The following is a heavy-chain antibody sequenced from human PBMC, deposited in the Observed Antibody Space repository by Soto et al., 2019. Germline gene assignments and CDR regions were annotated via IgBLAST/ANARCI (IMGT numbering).Heavy chain of an antibody. CDR3: AKEDCSSTSCYTGWRHYYSVMAV. V-gene: IGHV3-23*01. Sequence: PSGSLGLSCAASGVTVNSYAMSWVRQAPGKGLEWVSAISGSGGSTYYADSVKGRFTISRDNSKNTLYLQMNSLRAEDTAVYYCAKEDCSSTSCYTGWRHYYSVMAVRGQGTTVPVSS. D-gene: IGHD2-2*02. J-gene: IGHJ6*02. CDR1: GVTVNSYA. CDR2: ISGSGGST.